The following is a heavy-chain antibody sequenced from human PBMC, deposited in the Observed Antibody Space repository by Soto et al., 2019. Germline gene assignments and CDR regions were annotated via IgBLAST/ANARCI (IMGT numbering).Heavy chain of an antibody. J-gene: IGHJ5*02. V-gene: IGHV1-18*01. Sequence: GASVKVSCKASGYTFTSYGISWVRQAPGQGLEWMGWISAYNGNTNYAQKLQGRVTMTTDTSTSTAYMELRSLRSDDTAVYYCARDSPSFHLGELLFDPWGQGTLVTVSS. CDR2: ISAYNGNT. CDR3: ARDSPSFHLGELLFDP. D-gene: IGHD3-16*01. CDR1: GYTFTSYG.